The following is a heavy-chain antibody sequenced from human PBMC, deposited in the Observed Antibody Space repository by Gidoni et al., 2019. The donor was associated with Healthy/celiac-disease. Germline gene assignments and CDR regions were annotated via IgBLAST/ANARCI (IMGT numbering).Heavy chain of an antibody. V-gene: IGHV3-30-3*01. CDR3: ARDLDHAAGEE. CDR2: ISYDGSNK. Sequence: QVQLVESGGGVVQPGRSLRLSGAASGFTFSSYAMHWVRQAPGKGLEWVAVISYDGSNKYYADSVKGRFTISRDNSKNTLYLQMNSLRAEDTAVYYCARDLDHAAGEEWGQGTLVTVSS. CDR1: GFTFSSYA. J-gene: IGHJ4*02. D-gene: IGHD6-13*01.